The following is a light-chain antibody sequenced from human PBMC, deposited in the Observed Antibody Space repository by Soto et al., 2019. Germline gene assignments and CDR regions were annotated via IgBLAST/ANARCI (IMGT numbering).Light chain of an antibody. V-gene: IGKV1-5*01. Sequence: DIQMTQSPSTLSASVGDRVTITCRASQSINNWLAWYQQKPGKAPQLLIYDGFSLESGVPLRFSGSGFGTEFTLTISSLQPDDSATYYCQQYKRYSLTFGGGTKVEIK. CDR2: DGF. J-gene: IGKJ4*01. CDR3: QQYKRYSLT. CDR1: QSINNW.